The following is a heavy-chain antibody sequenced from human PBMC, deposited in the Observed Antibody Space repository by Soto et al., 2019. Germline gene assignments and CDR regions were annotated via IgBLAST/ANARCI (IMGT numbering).Heavy chain of an antibody. CDR2: INDRGSI. D-gene: IGHD3-9*01. CDR3: ARESHDIWTGPTWVWYFDR. V-gene: IGHV4-34*01. Sequence: QVQLQQWGAGPLRPLETLSLTCGVSGGSFSGYYWAWIRQSPGKGLEWIGEINDRGSINYNPSLNSRVSISVDTSKNHYSLNLRSVTAADTAVDYCARESHDIWTGPTWVWYFDRWGRGTLVPVSS. CDR1: GGSFSGYY. J-gene: IGHJ2*01.